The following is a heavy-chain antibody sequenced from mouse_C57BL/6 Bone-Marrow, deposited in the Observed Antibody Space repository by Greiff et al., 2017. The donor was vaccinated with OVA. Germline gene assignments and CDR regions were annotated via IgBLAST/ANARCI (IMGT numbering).Heavy chain of an antibody. V-gene: IGHV1-69*01. CDR1: GYTFTSYW. CDR3: AREGAMDY. CDR2: IDPSDSYT. Sequence: QVQLQQPGAELVMPGASVKLSCKASGYTFTSYWMHWVKQRPGQGLAWIGEIDPSDSYTNYNQKFKGKSTLTVDKSSSTAYMQLSSLTSEDAAVYYCAREGAMDYWGQGTSVTVSS. J-gene: IGHJ4*01.